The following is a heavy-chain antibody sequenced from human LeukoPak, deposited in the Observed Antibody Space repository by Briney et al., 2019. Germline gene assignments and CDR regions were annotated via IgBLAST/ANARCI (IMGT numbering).Heavy chain of an antibody. V-gene: IGHV3-15*01. CDR2: IKNKADAGTA. CDR1: GFTFSNAW. Sequence: GGTLRLSCAASGFTFSNAWMSWVRQAPGKGLEWVGRIKNKADAGTAEYAAPVKGRFTISRDDSKNTVYLQMNSLETEDTAMYYCTTEGLPGSFDYWGQGTLVTVSS. D-gene: IGHD4-11*01. CDR3: TTEGLPGSFDY. J-gene: IGHJ4*02.